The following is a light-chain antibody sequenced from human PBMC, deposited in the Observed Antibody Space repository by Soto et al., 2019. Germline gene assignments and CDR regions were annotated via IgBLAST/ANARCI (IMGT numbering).Light chain of an antibody. CDR3: MQPLQTPLT. Sequence: IVMTQSPLSLPVTLGEPASISCRSSQSLLHSDGYNYLDWFLQRQGQTPQVLIFLGYTRATRVTDRFSGSATGTDVTLKISSVEAEDVGFYYCMQPLQTPLTFGGRTKVVIK. CDR2: LGY. V-gene: IGKV2-28*01. J-gene: IGKJ4*01. CDR1: QSLLHSDGYNY.